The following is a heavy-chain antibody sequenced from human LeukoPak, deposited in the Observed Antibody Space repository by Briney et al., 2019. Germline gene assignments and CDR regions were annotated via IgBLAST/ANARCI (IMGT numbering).Heavy chain of an antibody. CDR2: ISGSGGST. D-gene: IGHD2-8*01. J-gene: IGHJ4*02. V-gene: IGHV3-23*01. CDR1: GFTFTTYA. Sequence: GGSLRLSCAASGFTFTTYAMSWVRQAPGKGLEWVSAISGSGGSTYYADSVKGRFTISRDNSKNTLYLQMNSLRAEDTAVYYCAKDRCTNGVCYWGFDYWGQGTLVTVSS. CDR3: AKDRCTNGVCYWGFDY.